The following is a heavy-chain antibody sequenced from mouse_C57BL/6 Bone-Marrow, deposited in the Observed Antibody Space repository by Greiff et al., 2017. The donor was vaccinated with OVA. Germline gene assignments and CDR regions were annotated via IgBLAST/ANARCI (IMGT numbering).Heavy chain of an antibody. CDR3: TTSHYYYGSSDWYFDV. Sequence: VQLQQSGAELVRPGASVKLSCTASGFNIKDDYMHWVKQRPEQGLEWIGWIDPENGDTEYASKFQGKATITADTSSNTAYLQLSSLTSEDTAVYYCTTSHYYYGSSDWYFDVWGTGTTVTVSS. CDR2: IDPENGDT. J-gene: IGHJ1*03. CDR1: GFNIKDDY. V-gene: IGHV14-4*01. D-gene: IGHD1-1*01.